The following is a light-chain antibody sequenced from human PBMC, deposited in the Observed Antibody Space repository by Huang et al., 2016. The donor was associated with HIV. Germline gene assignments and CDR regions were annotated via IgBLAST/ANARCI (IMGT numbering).Light chain of an antibody. CDR2: DAS. CDR3: QQRSQWLS. CDR1: QPVADH. J-gene: IGKJ4*01. V-gene: IGKV3-11*01. Sequence: IVLTQSPATVSTDLGENLTLSCRASQPVADHMAWYQQRPGQAPRLLIYDASYRAGGISDKFTGSGSGTYFTLSITSLEPEDVAIYYCQQRSQWLSFGGGTKV.